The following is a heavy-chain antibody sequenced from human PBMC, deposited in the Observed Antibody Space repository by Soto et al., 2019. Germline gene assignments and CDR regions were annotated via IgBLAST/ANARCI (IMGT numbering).Heavy chain of an antibody. CDR1: GFTFSSHT. CDR3: ARGYYVVRVPVAIRVGYFDH. V-gene: IGHV3-21*01. CDR2: TSATGSDI. J-gene: IGHJ4*02. Sequence: EVDLVESGGGLAKPGGALRLSCTDSGFTFSSHTMNWVRQAPGKGLEWVSSTSATGSDIYYGDSVMGRFTISRDNGKNSLYLRLNNLRVEDTAVYYCARGYYVVRVPVAIRVGYFDHWGQGTVVTVSS. D-gene: IGHD3-10*01.